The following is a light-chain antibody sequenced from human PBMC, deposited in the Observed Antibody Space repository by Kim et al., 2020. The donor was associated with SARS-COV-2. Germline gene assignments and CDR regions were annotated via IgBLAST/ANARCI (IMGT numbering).Light chain of an antibody. J-gene: IGKJ2*01. Sequence: SVSPGASATLSCRASQSVGSNLAWYQQKPGQPPRLLIYGASTRATGITSRFSGSGSGTEFTLTISSLQSEDFAVYYCHQYDNWPKTFGQGTKLEI. CDR1: QSVGSN. V-gene: IGKV3-15*01. CDR3: HQYDNWPKT. CDR2: GAS.